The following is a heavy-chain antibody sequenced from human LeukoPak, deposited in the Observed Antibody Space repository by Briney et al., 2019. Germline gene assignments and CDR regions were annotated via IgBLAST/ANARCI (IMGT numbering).Heavy chain of an antibody. CDR3: TTYYDFWSGYQAYYFDY. J-gene: IGHJ4*02. V-gene: IGHV3-15*07. D-gene: IGHD3-3*01. CDR2: IKSKTDGGTT. Sequence: PGGSLRLSCVASGFIFGDHYMDWVRQAPGKGLEGVGRIKSKTDGGTTDYAAPVKGRFTISRDDSKNTLYLQMNSLKTEDTAVYYCTTYYDFWSGYQAYYFDYWGQGTLVTVSS. CDR1: GFIFGDHY.